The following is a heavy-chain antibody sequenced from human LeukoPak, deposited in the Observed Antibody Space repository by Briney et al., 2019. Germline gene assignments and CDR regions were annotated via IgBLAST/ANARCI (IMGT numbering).Heavy chain of an antibody. Sequence: KPSETLSLTCTVSGGSISSYYWSWIRQPPGKGLEWIGYIYYSGSTNYNPSLKSRVTISVDTSKNQFSLKLSSVTAADTAVYYCARWSVAARLGWFDPWGQGTLVTVSS. CDR3: ARWSVAARLGWFDP. CDR2: IYYSGST. V-gene: IGHV4-59*01. CDR1: GGSISSYY. D-gene: IGHD6-6*01. J-gene: IGHJ5*02.